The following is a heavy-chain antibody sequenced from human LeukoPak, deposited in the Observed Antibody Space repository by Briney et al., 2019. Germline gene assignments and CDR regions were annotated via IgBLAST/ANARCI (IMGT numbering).Heavy chain of an antibody. V-gene: IGHV4-39*01. Sequence: SETLSLTCKVSGGSISNDYWGWIRQPPGKGLEWIGSISYTGSTYYNPSLKSRVTISVDTSKNQFSLKLSSVTAADTAVYYCARVLAAAAHFDYWGQGTLVTASS. CDR1: GGSISNDY. J-gene: IGHJ4*02. CDR2: ISYTGST. D-gene: IGHD6-13*01. CDR3: ARVLAAAAHFDY.